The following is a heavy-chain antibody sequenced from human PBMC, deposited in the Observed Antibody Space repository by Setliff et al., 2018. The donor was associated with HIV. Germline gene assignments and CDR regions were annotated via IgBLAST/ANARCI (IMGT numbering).Heavy chain of an antibody. CDR2: ISSSSSSI. CDR3: VRGPQFRPH. J-gene: IGHJ4*02. CDR1: GFTFSSYS. V-gene: IGHV3-48*01. Sequence: GGSLRLSCAASGFTFSSYSMNWVRQAPGKGLEWVSYISSSSSSIYHADSVKGRFTISRDNAKNTVYLQMNRLRAEDTALYYCVRGPQFRPHWGQGTLVTVSS.